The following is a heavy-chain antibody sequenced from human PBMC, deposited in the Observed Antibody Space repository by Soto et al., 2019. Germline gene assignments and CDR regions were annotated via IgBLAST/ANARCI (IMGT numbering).Heavy chain of an antibody. V-gene: IGHV1-2*02. CDR1: GYTFTDYF. Sequence: QVQLVQSGAEVKKPGASVKVSCKASGYTFTDYFIHWGRQAPGQGFEWMGWINPKSRGTNYAQKFQGRVTMTRDTSNSTAYMELRGLTSDDTAVYYCARVTLKAGNWFDPWGQGTQVTVSS. CDR2: INPKSRGT. CDR3: ARVTLKAGNWFDP. J-gene: IGHJ5*02.